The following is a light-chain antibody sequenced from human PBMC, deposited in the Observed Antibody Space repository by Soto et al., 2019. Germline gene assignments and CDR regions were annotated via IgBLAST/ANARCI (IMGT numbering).Light chain of an antibody. Sequence: DIQMPQSPSSLSASVGDRVTITCRASQTISSWLAWFQQKPGKAPKFLIYDASTLESGVPSRFSGSGSGTEFTLTISSLQPDDFATYYCQQYNNYPRTFGQGTKVDIK. CDR1: QTISSW. J-gene: IGKJ1*01. CDR2: DAS. V-gene: IGKV1-5*01. CDR3: QQYNNYPRT.